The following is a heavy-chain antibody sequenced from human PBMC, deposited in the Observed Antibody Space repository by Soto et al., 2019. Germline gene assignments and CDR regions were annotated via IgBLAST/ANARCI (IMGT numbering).Heavy chain of an antibody. D-gene: IGHD2-15*01. CDR2: IYHSGST. CDR1: GGSISNNNW. V-gene: IGHV4-4*02. J-gene: IGHJ4*02. Sequence: QVQLQESGPGLVKPSGTLSLTCDVSGGSISNNNWWSWVRQTPGKGLEWIGEIYHSGSTNYNPSLKSRVTISVNKSKNQFSLKLNSVAAAGTAVYYCARRDCSGGSCYSARYFDYWGQGTLVTVSS. CDR3: ARRDCSGGSCYSARYFDY.